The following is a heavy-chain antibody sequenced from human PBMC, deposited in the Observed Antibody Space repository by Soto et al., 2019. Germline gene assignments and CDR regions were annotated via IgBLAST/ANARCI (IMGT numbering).Heavy chain of an antibody. V-gene: IGHV3-23*01. Sequence: PGGSLRLSCAASGFTFSSYAMSWVRQAPGKGLEWVSAISGSGGSTYYADSVKGRFTISRDNSKNTLYLQMNSLRAEDTAVYYCAKLGSWYDYYYGMDVWGQGTTVTVSS. CDR1: GFTFSSYA. CDR3: AKLGSWYDYYYGMDV. CDR2: ISGSGGST. J-gene: IGHJ6*02. D-gene: IGHD6-13*01.